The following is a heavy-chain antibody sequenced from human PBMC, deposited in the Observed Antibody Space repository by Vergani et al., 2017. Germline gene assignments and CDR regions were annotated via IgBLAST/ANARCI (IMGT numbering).Heavy chain of an antibody. Sequence: QVQLQESGPGLVKPSETLSLTCTVSGGSISSYYWSWIRQPAGKGLEWIGRIYTSGSTNYNPSLKSRVTMSVDTSKNQFSLKLSSVTAADTAVYYCARDRYYDSSGYSPWYYYYYMDVWGKGTTVTVSS. CDR3: ARDRYYDSSGYSPWYYYYYMDV. CDR2: IYTSGST. J-gene: IGHJ6*03. CDR1: GGSISSYY. V-gene: IGHV4-4*07. D-gene: IGHD3-22*01.